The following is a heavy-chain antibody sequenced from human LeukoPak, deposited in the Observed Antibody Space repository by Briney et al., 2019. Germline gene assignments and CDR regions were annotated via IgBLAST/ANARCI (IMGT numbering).Heavy chain of an antibody. V-gene: IGHV3-66*01. CDR3: ASTFYGDSPPY. CDR1: GFTVSSNY. D-gene: IGHD4-17*01. CDR2: IYSGGST. Sequence: PGGSLRLSRAASGFTVSSNYMSWVRQAPGKGLEWVSVIYSGGSTYYADSVKGRFTISRDNSKNTLYLQMNSLRAEDTAVYYCASTFYGDSPPYWGQGTLVTVSS. J-gene: IGHJ4*02.